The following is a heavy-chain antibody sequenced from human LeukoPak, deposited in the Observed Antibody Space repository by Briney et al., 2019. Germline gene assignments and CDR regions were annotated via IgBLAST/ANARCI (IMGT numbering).Heavy chain of an antibody. CDR3: AKDLNWYYYDSSGYLEHYFDY. D-gene: IGHD3-22*01. V-gene: IGHV3-23*01. CDR1: GFTFSSYA. CDR2: ISGSGGST. Sequence: PGGSLRLSCAASGFTFSSYAMSWVRQAPGKGLEWVSAISGSGGSTYYADSVKVRFTISRDNSKNTLYLQMNSLRAEDTAVYYCAKDLNWYYYDSSGYLEHYFDYWGQGTLVTVSS. J-gene: IGHJ4*02.